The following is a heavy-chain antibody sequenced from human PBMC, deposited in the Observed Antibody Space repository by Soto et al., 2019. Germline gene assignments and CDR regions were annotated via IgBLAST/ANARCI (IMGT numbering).Heavy chain of an antibody. CDR2: ISAYNGNT. CDR3: ARPLGDIVVVPAASNWFDP. J-gene: IGHJ5*02. CDR1: GYTFTSYG. V-gene: IGHV1-18*04. Sequence: ASVKVSCKASGYTFTSYGISWVRQAPGQGLEWMGWISAYNGNTNYAQKLQGRVTMTTDTSTSTAYMELRSLRSDDTAVYYRARPLGDIVVVPAASNWFDPWGQGTLVTVSS. D-gene: IGHD2-2*01.